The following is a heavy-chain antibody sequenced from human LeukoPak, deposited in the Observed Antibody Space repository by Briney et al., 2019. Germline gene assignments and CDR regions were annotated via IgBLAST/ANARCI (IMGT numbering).Heavy chain of an antibody. D-gene: IGHD4-17*01. CDR1: GFYFGSFW. CDR3: ASHGDYVFDH. Sequence: GGSLRLSCAASGFYFGSFWLSWVRQAPGKGLEWVASIKQDGSVRYYVDSVKGRFTISRDNAKSALYLQMNSLRAEDTAVYYCASHGDYVFDHWGQGSLVTVSS. CDR2: IKQDGSVR. V-gene: IGHV3-7*01. J-gene: IGHJ4*02.